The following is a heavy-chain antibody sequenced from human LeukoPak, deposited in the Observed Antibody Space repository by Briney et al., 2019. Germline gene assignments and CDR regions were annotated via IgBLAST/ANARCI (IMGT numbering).Heavy chain of an antibody. CDR2: INPSGGST. CDR1: GYTFTSYY. D-gene: IGHD6-13*01. J-gene: IGHJ1*01. Sequence: ASVKASCKASGYTFTSYYMHWVRQAPGQGLEWMGIINPSGGSTNYAQKFQGRVTMTRDMSTSTVYMELSSLRSEDTAMYYCARDAAAGTIHFQHWGQGTLVTVSS. V-gene: IGHV1-46*01. CDR3: ARDAAAGTIHFQH.